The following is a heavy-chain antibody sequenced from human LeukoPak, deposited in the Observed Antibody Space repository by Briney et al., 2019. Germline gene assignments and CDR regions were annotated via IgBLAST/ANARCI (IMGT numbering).Heavy chain of an antibody. D-gene: IGHD3-16*01. V-gene: IGHV3-23*01. J-gene: IGHJ4*02. CDR2: ISGSGGST. CDR1: GFTFSSYG. CDR3: AKRSSRVWVAAPAGYDY. Sequence: HPGGSLRLSCAASGFTFSSYGMSWVRQAPGKGLEWVSAISGSGGSTYYADSVKGRFTISRDNSKNTLYLQMNSLRAEDTAVYYCAKRSSRVWVAAPAGYDYWGQGTLVTVSS.